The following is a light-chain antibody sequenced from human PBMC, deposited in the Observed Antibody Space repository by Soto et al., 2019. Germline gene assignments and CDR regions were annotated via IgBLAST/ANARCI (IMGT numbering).Light chain of an antibody. CDR2: GAS. CDR1: QSVSSS. J-gene: IGKJ1*01. Sequence: VMTQSPATLSVSPGERATLSCRASQSVSSSLAWYQQKPGQAPRLLIYGASTRATGIPARFSGSGSGTEFTLTISSLQSEDFALYYCQQHNNWWTFGQGTKVQIK. CDR3: QQHNNWWT. V-gene: IGKV3-15*01.